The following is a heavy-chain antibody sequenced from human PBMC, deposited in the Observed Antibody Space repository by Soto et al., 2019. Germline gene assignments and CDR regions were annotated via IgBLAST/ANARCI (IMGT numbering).Heavy chain of an antibody. Sequence: SETLSLTCAVYGGSFSGYYWSWIRQPPGKGLEWIGEINHSGSTNYNPSLKSRVTISVDTSKNQFSLKLSSVTAADTAVYYCARSSSDRPSIVYWLDPCGQGTLVTVSS. CDR1: GGSFSGYY. D-gene: IGHD6-25*01. V-gene: IGHV4-34*01. CDR2: INHSGST. J-gene: IGHJ5*02. CDR3: ARSSSDRPSIVYWLDP.